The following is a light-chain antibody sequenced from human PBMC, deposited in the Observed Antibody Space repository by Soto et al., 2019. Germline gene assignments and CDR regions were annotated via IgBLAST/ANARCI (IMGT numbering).Light chain of an antibody. J-gene: IGKJ4*01. Sequence: DIVMTQSPDSLAVSLGERATINCKSSQSVLYSSNNKNYLAWYQQKPGQPPKLLIYWASTRKSGVPDRLSGSGSGTAFTLTIVSLPAEDVAVYYCQQYYTNALTCGGGTKVGVK. V-gene: IGKV4-1*01. CDR3: QQYYTNALT. CDR2: WAS. CDR1: QSVLYSSNNKNY.